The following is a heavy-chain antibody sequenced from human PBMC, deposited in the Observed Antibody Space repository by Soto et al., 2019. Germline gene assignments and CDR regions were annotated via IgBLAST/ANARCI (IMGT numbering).Heavy chain of an antibody. CDR2: IKGGNGDT. Sequence: EASVKVSCKASGYTVTTYAMHWVRQAPGQRLEWMGWIKGGNGDTKYSQQFQGRVTITRDTSASTAYMELSSLKSEDTAVYYCVRDHAFETNYDYVWGSYRALNWFDPWGQGTLVTVSS. D-gene: IGHD3-16*02. CDR3: VRDHAFETNYDYVWGSYRALNWFDP. CDR1: GYTVTTYA. J-gene: IGHJ5*02. V-gene: IGHV1-3*01.